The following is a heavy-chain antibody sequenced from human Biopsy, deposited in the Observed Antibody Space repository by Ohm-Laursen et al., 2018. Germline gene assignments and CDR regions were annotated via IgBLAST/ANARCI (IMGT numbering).Heavy chain of an antibody. CDR2: INCKTGAT. D-gene: IGHD2-8*01. Sequence: GSSVKVSCKASSYTFTDYNIHWMRQAPGQGFEWLGYINCKTGATNYAQKFQGTVTMTRDTSISTDYLALGSLRSADTAIYYCARDPLNGHKHFDYWGQGSLVTVSS. CDR3: ARDPLNGHKHFDY. V-gene: IGHV1-2*02. CDR1: SYTFTDYN. J-gene: IGHJ4*02.